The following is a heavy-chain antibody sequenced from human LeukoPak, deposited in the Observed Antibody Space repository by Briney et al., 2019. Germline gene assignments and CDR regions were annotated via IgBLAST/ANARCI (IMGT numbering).Heavy chain of an antibody. J-gene: IGHJ5*02. CDR2: ISWNSGSI. Sequence: GGSLRLSCAASGFTFDDYAMHWVRQAPGKGLEWVSGISWNSGSIVYADSVKGRFTISRDNAKNSLYLQMNSLRAEDTALYYCAKGPNSGWYGWDWFDPWGQGTLVTVSS. D-gene: IGHD6-19*01. V-gene: IGHV3-9*01. CDR3: AKGPNSGWYGWDWFDP. CDR1: GFTFDDYA.